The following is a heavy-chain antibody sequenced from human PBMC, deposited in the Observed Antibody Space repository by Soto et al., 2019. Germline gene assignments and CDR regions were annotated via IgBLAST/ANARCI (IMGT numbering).Heavy chain of an antibody. CDR1: GGTFSSDA. D-gene: IGHD6-19*01. V-gene: IGHV1-69*01. Sequence: QVQLVQSGAEVKKPGSSVKVSCKGSGGTFSSDAISWVRQAPGQGLEWMGGIIAIFGTANYAQKFQGRVTITADESTSTAYMELSSLRSEDTAVYYGARDPLRSSDHTVRDDYWGQGTLVTVSS. J-gene: IGHJ4*02. CDR3: ARDPLRSSDHTVRDDY. CDR2: IIAIFGTA.